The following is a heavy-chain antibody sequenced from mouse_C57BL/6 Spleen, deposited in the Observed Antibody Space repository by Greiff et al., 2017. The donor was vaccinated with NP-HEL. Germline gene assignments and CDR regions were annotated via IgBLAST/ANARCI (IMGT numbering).Heavy chain of an antibody. CDR3: ARYGITTVVATDYAMDY. CDR2: IYPRSGNT. D-gene: IGHD1-1*01. V-gene: IGHV1-81*01. Sequence: QVQLKQSGAELARPGASVKLSCKASGYTFTSYGISWVKQRTGQGLEWIGEIYPRSGNTYYNEKFKGKATLTADKSSSTAYMELRSLTSEDSAVYFCARYGITTVVATDYAMDYWGQGTSVTVSS. CDR1: GYTFTSYG. J-gene: IGHJ4*01.